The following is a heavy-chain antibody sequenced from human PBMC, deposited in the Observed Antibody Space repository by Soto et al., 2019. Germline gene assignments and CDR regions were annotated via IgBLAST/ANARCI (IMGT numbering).Heavy chain of an antibody. V-gene: IGHV1-3*01. CDR3: ARVPLVPAAMPLHNWFDP. Sequence: ASVKVSCKASGYTFTSYAMHWVRQAPGQRLEWMGWINAGNGNTKYSQKFQGRVTITRDTSASTAYMELSSLGSEDTAVYYCARVPLVPAAMPLHNWFDPWGQGTLVTVSS. J-gene: IGHJ5*02. CDR1: GYTFTSYA. CDR2: INAGNGNT. D-gene: IGHD2-2*01.